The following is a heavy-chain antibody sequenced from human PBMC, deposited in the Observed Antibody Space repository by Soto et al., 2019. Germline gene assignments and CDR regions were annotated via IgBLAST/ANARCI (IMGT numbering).Heavy chain of an antibody. Sequence: SETLSLTCTVSGDSISSADYYWSWIRQTPGKGLEWIGHIFYSGTTYYNPSLKSRLTISVDTSKNHFSLRLTSVTAADTAVYYCARDLWVEPELYYYGMDVWGQGTTVTAP. V-gene: IGHV4-30-4*01. CDR3: ARDLWVEPELYYYGMDV. D-gene: IGHD1-1*01. J-gene: IGHJ6*02. CDR2: IFYSGTT. CDR1: GDSISSADYY.